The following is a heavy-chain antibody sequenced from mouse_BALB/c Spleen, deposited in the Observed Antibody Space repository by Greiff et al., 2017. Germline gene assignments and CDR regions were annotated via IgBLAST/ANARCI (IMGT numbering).Heavy chain of an antibody. J-gene: IGHJ3*01. Sequence: EVQVVESGGGLVQPGGSRKLSCAASGFTFSSFGMHWVRQAPEKGLEWVAYISSGSSTIYYADTVKGRFTISRDNPKNTLFLQMTSLRSEDTAMYYCAREGYGWAWFAYWGQGTLVTVSA. CDR1: GFTFSSFG. D-gene: IGHD3-3*01. V-gene: IGHV5-17*02. CDR3: AREGYGWAWFAY. CDR2: ISSGSSTI.